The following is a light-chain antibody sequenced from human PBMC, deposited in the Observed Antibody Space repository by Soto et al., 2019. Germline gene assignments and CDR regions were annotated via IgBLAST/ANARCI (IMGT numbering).Light chain of an antibody. CDR1: GSDFGRYNR. Sequence: QSVLTQPPSVSGSPGQSVTISCTGTGSDFGRYNRVSWYQHTPGTAPKLLIYEVTNRPAGVPDRFSGSRSGNTASLTISGLQAEDGADYYCSAFTTSDTWVLGGGTKLTV. J-gene: IGLJ3*02. CDR3: SAFTTSDTWV. CDR2: EVT. V-gene: IGLV2-18*02.